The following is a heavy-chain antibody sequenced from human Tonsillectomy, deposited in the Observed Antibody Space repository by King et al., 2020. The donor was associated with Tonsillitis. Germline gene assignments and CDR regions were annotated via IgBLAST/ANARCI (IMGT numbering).Heavy chain of an antibody. CDR3: ARGRFGSPLV. CDR2: LYNGVAT. D-gene: IGHD3-16*01. J-gene: IGHJ3*01. Sequence: VQLVESGGDLVQPGGSLRLSWAASGFIASSNYMSWVRQAPGKGLEWVSLLYNGVATHYADSVKGRFTISGDISKNAVFLQMTGLRSEDTAVYYCARGRFGSPLVWGQGTVVAVSS. V-gene: IGHV3-53*01. CDR1: GFIASSNY.